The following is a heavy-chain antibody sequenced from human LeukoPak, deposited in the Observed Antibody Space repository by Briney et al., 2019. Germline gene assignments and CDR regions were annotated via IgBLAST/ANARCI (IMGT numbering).Heavy chain of an antibody. Sequence: SETLALTCTVSGGSISTYYWSWIRQPAGKGLEWIGRINSSGSTNYNPSLRSQVTMSVDTSKNQFSLILSSVTAADTAVYYCARGAYGSGSTNWFDPWGQGTLVTVSS. D-gene: IGHD3-10*01. CDR1: GGSISTYY. J-gene: IGHJ5*02. CDR3: ARGAYGSGSTNWFDP. CDR2: INSSGST. V-gene: IGHV4-4*07.